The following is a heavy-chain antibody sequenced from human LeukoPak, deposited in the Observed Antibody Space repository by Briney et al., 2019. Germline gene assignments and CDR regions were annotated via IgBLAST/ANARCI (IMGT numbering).Heavy chain of an antibody. CDR2: IYHSGST. D-gene: IGHD2-15*01. V-gene: IGHV4-39*07. CDR3: ARDRFGGSGCNFDY. Sequence: PSETLSLTCTVSGDSVSSTSYYWDWIRQPPGKGLEWIGSIYHSGSTYYNPSLKSRVTISVDTSKNQFSLKLSSVTAADTAVYYCARDRFGGSGCNFDYWGQGTLVTVSS. J-gene: IGHJ4*02. CDR1: GDSVSSTSYY.